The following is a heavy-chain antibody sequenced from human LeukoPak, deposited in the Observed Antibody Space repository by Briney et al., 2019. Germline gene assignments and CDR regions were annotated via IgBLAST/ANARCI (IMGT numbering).Heavy chain of an antibody. CDR3: ARVNEGCSTSCYFWFDP. CDR1: GGSMSSGDYY. V-gene: IGHV4-30-4*01. D-gene: IGHD2-2*01. CDR2: VYYSGIT. J-gene: IGHJ5*02. Sequence: SETLSLTCSVSGGSMSSGDYYWSWIRQPPGMGPQWIGYVYYSGITYYNPSLKSRVNISIDTSKNQFSLKLSSVTAADTAVYYCARVNEGCSTSCYFWFDPWGQGTLVTVSS.